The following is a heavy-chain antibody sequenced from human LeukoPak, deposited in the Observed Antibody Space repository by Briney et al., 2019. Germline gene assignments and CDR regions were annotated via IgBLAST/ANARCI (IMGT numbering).Heavy chain of an antibody. Sequence: PSETLSLTCTVSGGSISSYYWSWIRQPAGKGLEWIGRIYTSGSTNYNPSLKSRVTMSVDTSKNQFSLKLSSVTAADTAVYYCARDAAEEVADRTYYLDYWGQGTLVTVSS. CDR3: ARDAAEEVADRTYYLDY. D-gene: IGHD6-19*01. J-gene: IGHJ4*02. CDR1: GGSISSYY. V-gene: IGHV4-4*07. CDR2: IYTSGST.